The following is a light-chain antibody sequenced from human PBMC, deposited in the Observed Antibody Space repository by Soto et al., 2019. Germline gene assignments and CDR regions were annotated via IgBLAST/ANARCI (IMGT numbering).Light chain of an antibody. Sequence: DIVLTQSLGTPSLSPGARATLSCRASQSVSSSYLSWYQQKPGQAPRLLIYGAASRATGIPDRFSGSGSGTDFALTISILEPEDYAVYYYQQYGNSPTITFGQGTRLEIK. CDR3: QQYGNSPTIT. CDR1: QSVSSSY. V-gene: IGKV3-20*01. CDR2: GAA. J-gene: IGKJ5*01.